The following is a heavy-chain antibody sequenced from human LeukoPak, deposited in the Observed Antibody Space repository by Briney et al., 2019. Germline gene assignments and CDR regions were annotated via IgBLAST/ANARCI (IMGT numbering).Heavy chain of an antibody. CDR3: AREYDLYYMDV. CDR2: ISAYNGNT. CDR1: GYTFTSYG. J-gene: IGHJ6*03. Sequence: ASVKASCKASGYTFTSYGISWVRQAPGQGLEWMGWISAYNGNTNYAQKLQGRVTMTTDTSTSTAYKELRSLRSDDTAVYYCAREYDLYYMDVWGKGTTVTVSS. D-gene: IGHD3-16*01. V-gene: IGHV1-18*01.